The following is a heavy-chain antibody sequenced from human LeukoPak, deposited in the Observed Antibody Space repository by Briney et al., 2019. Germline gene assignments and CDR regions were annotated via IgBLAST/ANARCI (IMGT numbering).Heavy chain of an antibody. CDR1: GFTFSSYW. CDR3: ARDGWVTTDPFDY. D-gene: IGHD4-17*01. Sequence: GGSLRLSCAASGFTFSSYWMHRVRQAPGKGLEWVSYISSSGSTIYYADSVKGRFTISRDNAKNSLYLQMNSLRAEDTAVYYCARDGWVTTDPFDYWGQGTLVPSPQ. V-gene: IGHV3-48*04. J-gene: IGHJ4*02. CDR2: ISSSGSTI.